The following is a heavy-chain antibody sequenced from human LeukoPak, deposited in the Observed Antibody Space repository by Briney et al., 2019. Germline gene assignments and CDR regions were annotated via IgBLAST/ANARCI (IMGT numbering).Heavy chain of an antibody. CDR2: INPNSGGT. D-gene: IGHD6-13*01. J-gene: IGHJ5*02. CDR1: GYTFTGYY. V-gene: IGHV1-2*02. CDR3: ARGGYSSSWYSNGFDP. Sequence: ASVKVSCKASGYTFTGYYMHWVRQAPGQGLEWMGWINPNSGGTNYAQKFQGRVTMTRDTSISTAYMELSRLRSDDTAVYYCARGGYSSSWYSNGFDPWGQGTLVIVSS.